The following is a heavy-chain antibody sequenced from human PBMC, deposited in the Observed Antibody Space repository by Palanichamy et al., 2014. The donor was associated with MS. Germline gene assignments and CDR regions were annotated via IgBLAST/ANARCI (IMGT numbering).Heavy chain of an antibody. D-gene: IGHD3-22*01. V-gene: IGHV3-23*01. J-gene: IGHJ6*02. CDR2: INNSGGTT. CDR1: GFTFSDYA. Sequence: EAQLLESGGGLVQPGGSLRLSCAASGFTFSDYAMSWVRQAPGKGLEWVAGINNSGGTTYYADSVKGRITISRDNSKNMLYLEMNSLRAEDTAVYYCAKDHSFIMEVMIITVSPGMDVWGQGTTVTVSS. CDR3: AKDHSFIMEVMIITVSPGMDV.